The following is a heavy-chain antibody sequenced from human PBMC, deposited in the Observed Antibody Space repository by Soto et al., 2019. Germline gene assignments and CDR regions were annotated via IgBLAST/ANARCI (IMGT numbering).Heavy chain of an antibody. Sequence: ASVKVSCKASGYTFTSYGISWVRQAPGQGLVWLGWFSVYIGNTNYAQKLQGRFTMTTDTSTSTAYMELRSLRFDDTAVYYCVRLIAAAGQDAFDIWGQGTMVT. CDR2: FSVYIGNT. J-gene: IGHJ3*02. V-gene: IGHV1-18*01. D-gene: IGHD6-13*01. CDR3: VRLIAAAGQDAFDI. CDR1: GYTFTSYG.